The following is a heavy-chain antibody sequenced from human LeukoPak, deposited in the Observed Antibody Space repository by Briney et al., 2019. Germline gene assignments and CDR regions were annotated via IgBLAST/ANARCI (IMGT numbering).Heavy chain of an antibody. CDR2: IRGRHGST. D-gene: IGHD3-3*01. CDR3: AEYDFWRGYSV. CDR1: GFMFIDYA. V-gene: IGHV3-23*01. J-gene: IGHJ4*02. Sequence: GGSLRLSCAASGFMFIDYAMFWVRQAPGKGLEWVSAIRGRHGSTFYADSVKGRFTVSRDNSKNTLYLQMNSLRAEDTAVYYCAEYDFWRGYSVCGQGTLVTVST.